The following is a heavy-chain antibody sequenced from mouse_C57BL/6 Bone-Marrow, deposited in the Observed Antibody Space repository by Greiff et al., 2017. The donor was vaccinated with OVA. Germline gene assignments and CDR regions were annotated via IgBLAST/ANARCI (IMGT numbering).Heavy chain of an antibody. J-gene: IGHJ2*01. Sequence: VQVVESGPELVKPGASVKISCKASGYAFSSSWMNWVKQRPGKGLEWIGRIYPGDGDTNYNGKFKGKATLTADKSSSTAYMQLSSLTSEDSAVYFCARGGTVVATDWGQGTTLTVSS. D-gene: IGHD1-1*01. CDR3: ARGGTVVATD. CDR2: IYPGDGDT. V-gene: IGHV1-82*01. CDR1: GYAFSSSW.